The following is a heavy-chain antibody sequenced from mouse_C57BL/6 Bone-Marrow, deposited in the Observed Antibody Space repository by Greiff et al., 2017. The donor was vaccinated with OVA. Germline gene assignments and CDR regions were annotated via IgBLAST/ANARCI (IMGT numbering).Heavy chain of an antibody. D-gene: IGHD2-5*01. CDR1: GYTFTSYG. J-gene: IGHJ4*01. CDR2: IYLGNGYT. V-gene: IGHV1-58*01. Sequence: DVKLQESGAELVRPGSSVKMSCKTSGYTFTSYGINWVKQRPGQGLEWIGYIYLGNGYTEYNEKFKGKATLTSDTSSSTAYMQLSSLTSEDSAIYFCARSAYYSNYSYAMDYWGQGTSVTVSS. CDR3: ARSAYYSNYSYAMDY.